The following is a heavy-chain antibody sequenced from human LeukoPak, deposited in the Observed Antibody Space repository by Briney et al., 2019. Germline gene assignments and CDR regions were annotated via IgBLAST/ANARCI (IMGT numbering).Heavy chain of an antibody. J-gene: IGHJ4*02. D-gene: IGHD3-22*01. Sequence: ASVKVCCKTSGYTFTSYYMHWVRQAPGQGLEWMGWVNPTSGGTDYAQKFQGRVTMTRDTSISTAYMELSRLRSDDTAVYYCARVYYYYDSSGILTLYFDYWGQGTLVTVSS. CDR1: GYTFTSYY. CDR2: VNPTSGGT. V-gene: IGHV1-2*02. CDR3: ARVYYYYDSSGILTLYFDY.